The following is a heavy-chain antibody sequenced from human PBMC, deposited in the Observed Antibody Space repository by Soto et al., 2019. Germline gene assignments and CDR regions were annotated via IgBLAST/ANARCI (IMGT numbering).Heavy chain of an antibody. J-gene: IGHJ4*02. CDR3: AITQDRGGRTTFIY. Sequence: GGSLRLSCAVSGFTFDDNAMHWVRQAPEKGLEWVAGINWKSDIGYTDSVKGRFTISRDNSENPLSLQMNSLRAEDTALYYCAITQDRGGRTTFIYWGQGTQVTVSS. CDR1: GFTFDDNA. CDR2: INWKSDI. D-gene: IGHD3-16*01. V-gene: IGHV3-9*01.